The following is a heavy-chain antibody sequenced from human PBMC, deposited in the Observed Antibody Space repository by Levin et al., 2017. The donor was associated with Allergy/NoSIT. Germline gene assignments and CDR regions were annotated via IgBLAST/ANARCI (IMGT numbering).Heavy chain of an antibody. V-gene: IGHV4-39*02. CDR1: GGSISSSPYY. CDR3: AREGQGGFNY. Sequence: SETLSLTCSVSGGSISSSPYYWGWIRQPPGKGLEWIGSVSYTGTTYYKPSLKSRVTISGDTSKNQFSLKLSSVTAADAAVYYCAREGQGGFNYWGQGTLVTVSS. CDR2: VSYTGTT. J-gene: IGHJ4*02. D-gene: IGHD3-16*01.